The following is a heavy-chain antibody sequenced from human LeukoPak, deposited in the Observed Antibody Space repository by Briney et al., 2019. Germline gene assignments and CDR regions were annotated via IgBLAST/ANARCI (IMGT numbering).Heavy chain of an antibody. CDR1: GGSISSSSYY. D-gene: IGHD3-10*01. J-gene: IGHJ4*02. CDR3: ARDPTDDYGSGSNFDY. CDR2: IYYSGST. V-gene: IGHV4-39*07. Sequence: PSETLSLTCTVSGGSISSSSYYWGWIRQPPGKGLEWIGSIYYSGSTYYNPSLKSRVTISVDTSKNQFSLKLSSVTAADTAVYYCARDPTDDYGSGSNFDYWGQGTLVTVSS.